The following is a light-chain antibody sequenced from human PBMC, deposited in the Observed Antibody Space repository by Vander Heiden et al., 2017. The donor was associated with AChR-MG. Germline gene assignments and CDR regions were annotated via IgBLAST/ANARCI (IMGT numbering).Light chain of an antibody. Sequence: SYELTQPPSVSVSPGQTASITCSGDKLGDKYACWYQQKPGLSPLLVIYQDSKRPSGIPERFSGSNSGNTATLTISGTQAMDEADYYCQAWDSSTAKVVFGGGTKLTVL. CDR1: KLGDKY. J-gene: IGLJ2*01. V-gene: IGLV3-1*01. CDR3: QAWDSSTAKVV. CDR2: QDS.